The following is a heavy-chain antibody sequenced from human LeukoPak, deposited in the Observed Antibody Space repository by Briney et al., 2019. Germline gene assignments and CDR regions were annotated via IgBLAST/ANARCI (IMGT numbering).Heavy chain of an antibody. V-gene: IGHV1-46*01. CDR3: ARGDGPGGYFDY. J-gene: IGHJ4*02. D-gene: IGHD5-24*01. CDR1: GYTFTSYY. Sequence: ASVKVSCKASGYTFTSYYMHWVRQATGQWLEWMGISNPSGGSTSYAQKFQGRVTMTGDTSTSTVYMELSSLRSEDTAVYYCARGDGPGGYFDYWGQGTLVTVSS. CDR2: SNPSGGST.